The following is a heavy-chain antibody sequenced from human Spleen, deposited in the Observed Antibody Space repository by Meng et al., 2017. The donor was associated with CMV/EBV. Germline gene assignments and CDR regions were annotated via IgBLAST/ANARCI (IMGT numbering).Heavy chain of an antibody. CDR2: ISANNGNT. Sequence: FTSFGISWVRQAPGQGLEWMGWISANNGNTNYAQKIQGKVTMTTDTSTTTAYMELRSLRSDDTAVYYCARPDCSTTSCYTDYYGMDVWGQGTTVTVSS. J-gene: IGHJ6*02. D-gene: IGHD2-2*02. V-gene: IGHV1-18*01. CDR3: ARPDCSTTSCYTDYYGMDV. CDR1: FTSFG.